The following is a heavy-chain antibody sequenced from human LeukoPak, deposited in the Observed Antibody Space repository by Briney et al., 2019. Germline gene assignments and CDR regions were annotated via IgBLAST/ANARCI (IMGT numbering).Heavy chain of an antibody. D-gene: IGHD3-10*01. CDR3: AGADYYASGGHFDS. CDR1: GYTFTDYY. CDR2: INPTTGDT. Sequence: ASVKVSCKASGYTFTDYYMHWVRQAPGQGLEWMGWINPTTGDTNYAQMFQGWVTMTRDTSISTAYMVLNRLKSDDTAVYYCAGADYYASGGHFDSWGQGTLVTVSS. J-gene: IGHJ4*02. V-gene: IGHV1-2*04.